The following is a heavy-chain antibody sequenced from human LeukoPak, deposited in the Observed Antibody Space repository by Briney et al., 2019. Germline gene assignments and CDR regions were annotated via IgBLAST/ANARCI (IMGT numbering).Heavy chain of an antibody. CDR3: ARGSRDKYYFDY. V-gene: IGHV1-24*01. J-gene: IGHJ4*02. CDR2: FDPEDGET. Sequence: ASVKVSCKVSGYTLTELSMHWVRQAPGKGLEWMGGFDPEDGETIYAQKFQGRVTMTTDTSTSTAYMELRSLRSDDTAVYYCARGSRDKYYFDYWGQGTLVTVSS. CDR1: GYTLTELS. D-gene: IGHD2-15*01.